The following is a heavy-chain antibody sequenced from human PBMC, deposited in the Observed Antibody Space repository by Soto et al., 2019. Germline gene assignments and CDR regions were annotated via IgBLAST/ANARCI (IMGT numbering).Heavy chain of an antibody. V-gene: IGHV4-31*03. Sequence: SETLSLTCTVSGGSISSGGYYWSWIRQHPGKGLEWIGYIYYSGSTYYNPSLKSRVTISVDTSKNQFSLKLSSVTAADTAVYYCARARAAEDSNWFDPWGQGTLVTVSS. CDR3: ARARAAEDSNWFDP. CDR1: GGSISSGGYY. CDR2: IYYSGST. D-gene: IGHD2-15*01. J-gene: IGHJ5*02.